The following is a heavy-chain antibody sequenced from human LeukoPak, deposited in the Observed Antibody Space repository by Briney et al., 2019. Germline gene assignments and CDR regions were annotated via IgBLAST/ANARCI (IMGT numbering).Heavy chain of an antibody. J-gene: IGHJ4*02. CDR1: GGSFSGYY. D-gene: IGHD3-10*01. Sequence: SETLSLTCAVYGGSFSGYYWSWIRHPPGKGLEWIGEINHSGSTNYNPSLKSRVTISVDTSKNQFSLKLSSVTAADTAVYYCARGLWFGELLLWGQGTLVTVSS. CDR3: ARGLWFGELLL. V-gene: IGHV4-34*01. CDR2: INHSGST.